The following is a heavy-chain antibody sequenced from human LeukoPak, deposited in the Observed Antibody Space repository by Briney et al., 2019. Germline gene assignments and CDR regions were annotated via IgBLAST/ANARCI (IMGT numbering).Heavy chain of an antibody. D-gene: IGHD3-22*01. V-gene: IGHV3-23*01. Sequence: GRSLRLSCAASGFTFSTYDMHWVRQAPGKGLEWVSAISGSGGSTYYADSVKGRFTISRDNSKNTLYLQMNSLRAEDTAVYYCAKDPSYYYDSSGNFDYWGQGTLVTVSS. CDR3: AKDPSYYYDSSGNFDY. CDR2: ISGSGGST. CDR1: GFTFSTYD. J-gene: IGHJ4*02.